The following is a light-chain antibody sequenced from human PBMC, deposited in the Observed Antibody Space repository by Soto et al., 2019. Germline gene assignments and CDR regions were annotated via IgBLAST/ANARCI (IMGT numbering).Light chain of an antibody. Sequence: DIQMTQSPSSLSASVGDRVTITCRASQDISNSLAWYQQKPGKVPKVLIYATSILQSGVPARFSGSGSGTDFTLTISSLQLEDVATYYCQIYNSAPLTFGGGTKVEI. V-gene: IGKV1-27*01. J-gene: IGKJ4*01. CDR2: ATS. CDR3: QIYNSAPLT. CDR1: QDISNS.